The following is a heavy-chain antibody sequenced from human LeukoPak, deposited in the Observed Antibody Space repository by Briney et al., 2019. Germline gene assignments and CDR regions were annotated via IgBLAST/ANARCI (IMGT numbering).Heavy chain of an antibody. V-gene: IGHV5-51*01. CDR3: ARRYSDSWYVFDY. J-gene: IGHJ4*02. CDR1: GYSFTSYW. Sequence: GASLKISCEGSGYSFTSYWIGWVRQMPGKGLEWRGIIYPGDSATRNSPSFQGQVTISANKSISTAYLQWSSLKASDTAMYYCARRYSDSWYVFDYWGQGTLVIVSS. D-gene: IGHD6-13*01. CDR2: IYPGDSAT.